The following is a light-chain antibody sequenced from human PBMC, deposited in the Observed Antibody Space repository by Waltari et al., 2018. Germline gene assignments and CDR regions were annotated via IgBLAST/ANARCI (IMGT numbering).Light chain of an antibody. CDR3: QQYGTSPPWA. CDR2: GAS. CDR1: QTVSFTY. Sequence: EIVLTQSPGTLSLSPGDRATLSCTASQTVSFTYLAWYQQKPGQPPRLLISGASNRATGIPDRFSASGSGTEFTLTISRLEPEDFAVYYCQQYGTSPPWAFGQGTKVEV. J-gene: IGKJ1*01. V-gene: IGKV3-20*01.